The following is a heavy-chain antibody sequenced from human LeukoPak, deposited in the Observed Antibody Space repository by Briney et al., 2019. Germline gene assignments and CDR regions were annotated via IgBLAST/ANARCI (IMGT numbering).Heavy chain of an antibody. V-gene: IGHV4-59*01. CDR1: GGSISSYY. CDR2: IYYSGST. D-gene: IGHD5-12*01. CDR3: ARVIDIVASFDY. Sequence: KPSETPSLTCTVSGGSISSYYWSWIRQPPGKGLEWIGYIYYSGSTNYNPSLKSRVTISVDTSKNQFSLKLSSVTAADTAVYYCARVIDIVASFDYWGQGTLVTVSS. J-gene: IGHJ4*02.